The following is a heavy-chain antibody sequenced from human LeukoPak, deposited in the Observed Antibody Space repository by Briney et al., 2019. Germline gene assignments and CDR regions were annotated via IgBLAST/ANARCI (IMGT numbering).Heavy chain of an antibody. CDR1: GGSISSSTYY. CDR2: IYYSGST. D-gene: IGHD3-9*01. V-gene: IGHV4-39*01. J-gene: IGHJ4*02. Sequence: PSETLSLTCTVSGGSISSSTYYWDWIRQPPGKGLEWIASIYYSGSTYYNPSLKSRVTISVDTSKNQFSLKLSSVTAADTAVYYCARGGLKDILTGYYTFPFDYWGQGTLVTVSS. CDR3: ARGGLKDILTGYYTFPFDY.